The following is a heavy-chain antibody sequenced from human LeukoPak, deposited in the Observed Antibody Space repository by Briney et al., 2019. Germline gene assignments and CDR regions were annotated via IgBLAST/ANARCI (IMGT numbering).Heavy chain of an antibody. Sequence: ASVKVSCKASGYTFTSYYMHWVRQAPGQGLEWMGIINPSGGGTSYAQKFQGRVTMTRDTSTSTVYMELSSLRSEDTAVYYCARAGYGDRPPYYWGQGTLVTVSS. CDR1: GYTFTSYY. D-gene: IGHD4-17*01. J-gene: IGHJ4*02. CDR2: INPSGGGT. CDR3: ARAGYGDRPPYY. V-gene: IGHV1-46*01.